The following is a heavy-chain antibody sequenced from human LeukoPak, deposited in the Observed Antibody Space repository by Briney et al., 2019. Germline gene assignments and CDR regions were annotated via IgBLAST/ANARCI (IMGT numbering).Heavy chain of an antibody. CDR3: GDRGSSLATPS. J-gene: IGHJ5*02. Sequence: GGSLRPSCAASGFTFDKSWMDWVRQAPGKGLEWVGLIRSKSDGETTEYATPVKGRFSISRDDSTSTLYLQMNSLQFEDTAVYYCGDRGSSLATPSWGQGTLVTVSS. D-gene: IGHD1-26*01. CDR2: IRSKSDGETT. CDR1: GFTFDKSW. V-gene: IGHV3-15*05.